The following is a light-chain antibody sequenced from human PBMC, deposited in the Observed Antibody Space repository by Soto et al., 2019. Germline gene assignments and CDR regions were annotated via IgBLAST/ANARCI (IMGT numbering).Light chain of an antibody. V-gene: IGKV4-1*01. CDR1: QNLLYSSNNKIY. Sequence: DIVMTQSPESLALSLGERATINCRSSQNLLYSSNNKIYLSWYQQKRGQPPRLLFYWASTRESGVPERFSTSASATDFTLTISSLQAEDVAVYYCQQYYTAWTFGQGTRVEL. CDR3: QQYYTAWT. CDR2: WAS. J-gene: IGKJ1*01.